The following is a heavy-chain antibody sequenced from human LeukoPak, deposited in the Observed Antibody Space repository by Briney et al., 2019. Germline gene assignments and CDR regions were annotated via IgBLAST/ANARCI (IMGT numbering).Heavy chain of an antibody. CDR2: IYYSGST. CDR3: ARSIPRTSCMDV. Sequence: PSETLSLTCTVSGGSISSYYWSWIRQPPGKGLEWIGYIYYSGSTNYNPSLKSRVTISVDTPKNQFSLKLSSVTAADTAVYYCARSIPRTSCMDVWGKGTTVTVSS. V-gene: IGHV4-59*01. J-gene: IGHJ6*03. CDR1: GGSISSYY.